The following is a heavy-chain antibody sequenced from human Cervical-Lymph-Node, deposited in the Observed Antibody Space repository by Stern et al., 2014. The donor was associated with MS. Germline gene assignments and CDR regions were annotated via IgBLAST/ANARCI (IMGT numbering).Heavy chain of an antibody. D-gene: IGHD2-2*01. J-gene: IGHJ6*02. Sequence: QVQLVQSGAEVKKPGSSGKDSCKDSGGTFSSYAISWVRQAPGNGLELMGGIIPIFGTANYAQKFQGRVTITADESTSTAYMELSSLRSEDTAVYYCARGVVVPAAMGMDVWGQGTTVTVSS. CDR3: ARGVVVPAAMGMDV. V-gene: IGHV1-69*01. CDR2: IIPIFGTA. CDR1: GGTFSSYA.